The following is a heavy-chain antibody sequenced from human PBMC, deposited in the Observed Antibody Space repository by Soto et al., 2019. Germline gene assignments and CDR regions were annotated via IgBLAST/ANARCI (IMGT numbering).Heavy chain of an antibody. D-gene: IGHD2-15*01. CDR1: GFTFSSYW. CDR2: IKQDGSEK. V-gene: IGHV3-7*03. CDR3: ARVGRYCSGGSCSYYFDY. Sequence: LRLSCAASGFTFSSYWMSWVRQAPGKGLEWVANIKQDGSEKYYVDSVKGRFTISRDNAKNSLYLQMNSLRAEDTAVYYCARVGRYCSGGSCSYYFDYWGQGTLVTVSS. J-gene: IGHJ4*02.